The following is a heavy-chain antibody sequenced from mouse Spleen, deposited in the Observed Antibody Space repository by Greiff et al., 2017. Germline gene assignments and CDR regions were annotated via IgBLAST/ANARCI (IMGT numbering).Heavy chain of an antibody. D-gene: IGHD4-1*01. CDR2: ISYDGSN. Sequence: EVKVEESGPGLVKPSQSLSLTCSVTGYSITSGYYWNWIRQFPGNKLEWMGYISYDGSNNYNPSLKNRISITRDTSKNQFFLKLNSVTTEDTATYYCARNWDDYFDYWGQGTTLTVSS. CDR3: ARNWDDYFDY. J-gene: IGHJ2*01. CDR1: GYSITSGYY. V-gene: IGHV3-6*01.